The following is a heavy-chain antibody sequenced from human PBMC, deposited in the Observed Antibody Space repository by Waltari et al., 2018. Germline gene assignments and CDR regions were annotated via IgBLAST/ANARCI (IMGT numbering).Heavy chain of an antibody. Sequence: QLQLQESGPGLVKPSETLSLTCTVSGGSIDSSSYYWGWIRQSPGKGLECSGTLYHTGTTYDKPSLKSRVTLSIDTSKNQFSLKLSSVIATDTAVYYCARLSSTSTGNYYYGLDVWGQGTTVTVSS. CDR3: ARLSSTSTGNYYYGLDV. CDR2: LYHTGTT. D-gene: IGHD3-10*01. J-gene: IGHJ6*02. CDR1: GGSIDSSSYY. V-gene: IGHV4-39*01.